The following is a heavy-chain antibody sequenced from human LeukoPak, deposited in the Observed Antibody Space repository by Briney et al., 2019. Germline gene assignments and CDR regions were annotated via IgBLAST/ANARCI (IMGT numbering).Heavy chain of an antibody. V-gene: IGHV4-34*01. D-gene: IGHD3-22*01. CDR2: INHSGII. CDR1: GESFSGYY. CDR3: ARGKYDSGGYYLDY. J-gene: IGHJ4*02. Sequence: SDTLSLSCAVYGESFSGYYWRWIRQPPGKGLTWMGEINHSGIINYDPSLKGRVTISLDTSKSQFSLKLSTVTAADTAVYYCARGKYDSGGYYLDYWGQETLVTVSS.